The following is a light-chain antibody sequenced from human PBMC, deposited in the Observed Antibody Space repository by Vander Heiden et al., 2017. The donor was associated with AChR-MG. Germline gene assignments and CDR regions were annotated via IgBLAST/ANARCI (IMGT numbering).Light chain of an antibody. CDR1: QSVSSH. J-gene: IGKJ2*01. Sequence: EILFTQSPATLSLSPGERATLSCRASQSVSSHLAWYQQKPGQAPRLLIYDASNRATGIPARFSGSGSGTDFTLTISSLEPEDVAVYYCQQRSNWPHTFGQGTKLEIK. V-gene: IGKV3-11*01. CDR2: DAS. CDR3: QQRSNWPHT.